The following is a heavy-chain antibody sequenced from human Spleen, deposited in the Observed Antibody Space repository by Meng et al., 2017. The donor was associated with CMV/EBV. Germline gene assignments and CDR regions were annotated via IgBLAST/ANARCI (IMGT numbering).Heavy chain of an antibody. D-gene: IGHD3-10*01. CDR3: ARLKGLAYGSIDY. Sequence: SETLSLTCSVSGGSISSSSYYWGWIRQSPGKGLEWIGSIYYTGSTYYNPSLKSRVTMSVDTSKNQFSLKLSSVTAADTAVYYCARLKGLAYGSIDYWGQGTLVTVSS. CDR1: GGSISSSSYY. CDR2: IYYTGST. J-gene: IGHJ4*02. V-gene: IGHV4-39*01.